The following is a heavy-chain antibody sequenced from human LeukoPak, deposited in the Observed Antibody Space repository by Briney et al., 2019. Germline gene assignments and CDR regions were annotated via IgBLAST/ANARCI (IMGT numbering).Heavy chain of an antibody. CDR2: INAGNGNT. J-gene: IGHJ4*02. CDR3: ASPVLNCSSTSCPFDY. V-gene: IGHV1-3*01. CDR1: GYTFTSYA. D-gene: IGHD2-2*01. Sequence: ASVKVSCKASGYTFTSYAMHWVRQAPGQRLEWMGWINAGNGNTKYSQKFQGRVTITRDTSASTAYMELSSLRSEDAAVYYCASPVLNCSSTSCPFDYWGQGTLVTVSS.